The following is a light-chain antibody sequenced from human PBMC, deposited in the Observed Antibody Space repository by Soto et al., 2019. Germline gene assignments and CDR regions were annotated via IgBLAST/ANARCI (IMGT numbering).Light chain of an antibody. J-gene: IGKJ4*01. Sequence: DIQMTQSPSSVSASVGDRVTITCRASQGISNWLAWYQQQPVNAPKLLIYGASSLQSGVPSRFSGGGSGTHFTLIISSLQPEDFATFYCQQTNTFLPLTFGGGTKVEI. V-gene: IGKV1-12*01. CDR2: GAS. CDR3: QQTNTFLPLT. CDR1: QGISNW.